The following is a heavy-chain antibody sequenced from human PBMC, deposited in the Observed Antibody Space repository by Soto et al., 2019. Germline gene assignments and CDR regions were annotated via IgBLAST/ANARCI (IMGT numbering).Heavy chain of an antibody. V-gene: IGHV3-30*03. J-gene: IGHJ4*02. D-gene: IGHD1-26*01. CDR1: GFTFSSYG. CDR3: AMSYYEVVGPFDY. Sequence: QVQLVESGGGVVQPGRSLRLSCAVSGFTFSSYGMHWVRQAPGKGLEWVAVISYDGSNKYYADSVKGRFTISRDNSKNTLYLQMNSLRAEDTAVYYCAMSYYEVVGPFDYWGQGTLVTVSS. CDR2: ISYDGSNK.